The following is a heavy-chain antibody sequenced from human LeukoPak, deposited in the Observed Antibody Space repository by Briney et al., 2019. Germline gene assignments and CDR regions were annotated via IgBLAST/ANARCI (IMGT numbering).Heavy chain of an antibody. CDR2: IIPIFGTA. J-gene: IGHJ5*02. CDR3: ARALPHRRLMDTTVEQHWFDP. CDR1: GGTFSSYA. D-gene: IGHD5-18*01. Sequence: SVKVSCKASGGTFSSYAISWVRQAPGQGLEWMGGIIPIFGTANYAQKFQGRVTMTRDMSTSTVYMELSSLRSEDTAMYYCARALPHRRLMDTTVEQHWFDPWGQGTLVTVSS. V-gene: IGHV1-69*05.